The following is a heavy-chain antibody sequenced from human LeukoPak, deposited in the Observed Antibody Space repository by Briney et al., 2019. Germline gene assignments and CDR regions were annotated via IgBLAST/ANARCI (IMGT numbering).Heavy chain of an antibody. D-gene: IGHD6-19*01. CDR3: ARVQWLPNRSWVPYYFDY. Sequence: GESLKISCQGSGYSFTSYWIGWVRQMPGKGLGWMGIIYPGDSDTRYSPSFQGQVTISADKSISTAYLQWSSLKASDTAMYYCARVQWLPNRSWVPYYFDYWGQGTLVTVSS. V-gene: IGHV5-51*01. J-gene: IGHJ4*02. CDR2: IYPGDSDT. CDR1: GYSFTSYW.